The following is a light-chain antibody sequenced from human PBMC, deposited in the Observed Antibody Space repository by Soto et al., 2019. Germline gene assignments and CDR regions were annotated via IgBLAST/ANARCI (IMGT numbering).Light chain of an antibody. Sequence: DIQMTQSPSTLSASVGDRVTITCRASQSISTWLAWYQQKPGKAPKLLIYKASSLEGGVPSRFSGSGSGTEFNITISSMQTDDFATYYCQQYNTSPLTFGGGTTVDIK. J-gene: IGKJ4*01. CDR1: QSISTW. V-gene: IGKV1-5*03. CDR2: KAS. CDR3: QQYNTSPLT.